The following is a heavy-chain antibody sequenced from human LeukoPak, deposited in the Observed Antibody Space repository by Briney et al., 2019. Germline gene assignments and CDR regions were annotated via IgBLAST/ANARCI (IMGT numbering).Heavy chain of an antibody. Sequence: GRSLRLSCAASGFTFSSYGMHWVRQAPGKGLEWVAVISYDGSNKYYADSVKGRFTISRGNSKNTLYLQMNSLRAEDTAVYYCAKGYCSGGSCNEAVNYWGQGTLVTVSS. D-gene: IGHD2-15*01. CDR3: AKGYCSGGSCNEAVNY. J-gene: IGHJ4*02. CDR2: ISYDGSNK. V-gene: IGHV3-30*18. CDR1: GFTFSSYG.